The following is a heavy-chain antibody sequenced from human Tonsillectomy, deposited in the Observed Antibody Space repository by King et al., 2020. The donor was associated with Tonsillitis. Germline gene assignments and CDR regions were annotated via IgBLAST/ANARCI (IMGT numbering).Heavy chain of an antibody. J-gene: IGHJ6*02. CDR2: IHYSGGI. V-gene: IGHV4-59*08. Sequence: VQLQQSGPGLVKPSETLSLTCTVSGASITDYYWTWIRQPPGRGLEWIGHIHYSGGIDYNPSLKSRLTISVDTSSNQFSLKLRSVTASDTAVYFCATMGADPYYDFGMDVWGQGTTVTVSS. CDR1: GASITDYY. CDR3: ATMGADPYYDFGMDV. D-gene: IGHD4/OR15-4a*01.